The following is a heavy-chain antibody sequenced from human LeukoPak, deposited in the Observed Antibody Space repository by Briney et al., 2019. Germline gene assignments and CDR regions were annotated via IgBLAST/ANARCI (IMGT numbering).Heavy chain of an antibody. D-gene: IGHD6-19*01. CDR2: IYTSGST. V-gene: IGHV4-4*07. J-gene: IGHJ3*02. CDR3: ARDRFGQTGYSSGWYVLDAFDI. Sequence: TSETLSLTCTVSGGSISSYYWSWIRQPAGKGLEWIGRIYTSGSTNYNPSLKSRVTMSVDTSKNQFFLKLSSVTAADTAVYYCARDRFGQTGYSSGWYVLDAFDIWGQGTMVTVSS. CDR1: GGSISSYY.